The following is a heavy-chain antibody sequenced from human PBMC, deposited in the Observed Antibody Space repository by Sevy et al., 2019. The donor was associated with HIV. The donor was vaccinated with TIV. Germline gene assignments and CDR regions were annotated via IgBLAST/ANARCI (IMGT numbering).Heavy chain of an antibody. CDR2: IRSEGKNYAT. CDR3: TKHSHADY. J-gene: IGHJ4*02. V-gene: IGHV3-73*01. CDR1: GFNFSAAA. Sequence: GALRLSCAASGFNFSAAAMHWVRQASGKGLEWVGRIRSEGKNYATAYAVSVTGRFTIYRDDSKKMVFLQMSSLKTEDTAVYYCTKHSHADYWGRGTLVTVSS.